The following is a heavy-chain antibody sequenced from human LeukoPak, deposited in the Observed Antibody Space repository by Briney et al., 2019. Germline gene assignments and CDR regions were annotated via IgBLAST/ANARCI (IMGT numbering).Heavy chain of an antibody. CDR2: INHSGST. CDR1: GGSFSGYY. V-gene: IGHV4-34*01. J-gene: IGHJ6*02. D-gene: IGHD6-6*01. CDR3: ARGPPSIAARPFHRNKYGMDV. Sequence: SETLSLTYAVYGGSFSGYYWSWIRQPPGKGLEWIGEINHSGSTNYNPSLKSRVTISVDTSKNQFSLKLSSVTAADTAVYYCARGPPSIAARPFHRNKYGMDVWGQGTTVTVSS.